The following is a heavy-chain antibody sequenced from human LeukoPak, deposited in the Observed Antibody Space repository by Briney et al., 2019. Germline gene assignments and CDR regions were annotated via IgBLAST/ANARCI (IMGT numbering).Heavy chain of an antibody. D-gene: IGHD3-10*01. CDR2: IYYSGST. CDR3: ARAYYGSGSYYSNNKYYFDY. V-gene: IGHV4-59*01. CDR1: GGSINYYY. Sequence: SETLSLTCTVSGGSINYYYWMWIRQPPGKGLEWIGYIYYSGSTNYNPSLKSRVTISVDTSKNQFSLKLSSVTAADTAVYYCARAYYGSGSYYSNNKYYFDYWGQGTLVTVSS. J-gene: IGHJ4*02.